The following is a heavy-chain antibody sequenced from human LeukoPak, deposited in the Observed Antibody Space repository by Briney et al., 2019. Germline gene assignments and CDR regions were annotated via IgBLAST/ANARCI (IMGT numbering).Heavy chain of an antibody. CDR1: GGTFSSYA. D-gene: IGHD6-13*01. CDR3: ARVLLHRVSLNYGIDV. CDR2: IIPIFGTA. Sequence: SVKVSCKASGGTFSSYAISWVRQAPGQGLEWMGGIIPIFGTANYAQKFQGRVTITADESTSTAYMELSSLRSEDTAVYYCARVLLHRVSLNYGIDVWGQGTTVTVSS. J-gene: IGHJ6*02. V-gene: IGHV1-69*13.